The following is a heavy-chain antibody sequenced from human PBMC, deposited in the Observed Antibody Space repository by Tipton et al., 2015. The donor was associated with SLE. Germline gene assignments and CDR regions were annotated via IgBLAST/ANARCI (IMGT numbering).Heavy chain of an antibody. D-gene: IGHD3-22*01. CDR1: GFTFSHYN. Sequence: SLRLSCAASGFTFSHYNMNWVRQAPGKGLEWVANIKQDGSEKYYVDSVKGRFTISRDNAKNSLYLQMNSLRAEDTAVYYCARVERYYYDSSGYRAFDIWGQGTMVTVSS. CDR2: IKQDGSEK. J-gene: IGHJ3*02. V-gene: IGHV3-7*01. CDR3: ARVERYYYDSSGYRAFDI.